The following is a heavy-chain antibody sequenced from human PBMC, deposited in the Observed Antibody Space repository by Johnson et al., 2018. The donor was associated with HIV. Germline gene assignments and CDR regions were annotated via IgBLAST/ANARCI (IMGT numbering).Heavy chain of an antibody. D-gene: IGHD5-24*01. V-gene: IGHV3-30*02. CDR2: IRYDGSNK. Sequence: QVQLVESGGGVVQPGGSLRLSCAASGFTFSSYGMHWVRQAPGKGLEWVAFIRYDGSNKDYADSVTGRFTISRDNSKNTLYLQMNSLRAEDTAVYYCAKWKREGYNYVHAFDIWGQGTMVTVSS. CDR3: AKWKREGYNYVHAFDI. J-gene: IGHJ3*02. CDR1: GFTFSSYG.